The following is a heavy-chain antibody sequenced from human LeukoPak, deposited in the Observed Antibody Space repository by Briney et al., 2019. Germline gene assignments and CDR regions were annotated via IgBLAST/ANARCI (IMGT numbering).Heavy chain of an antibody. V-gene: IGHV1-69*04. D-gene: IGHD5-24*01. Sequence: SVKVSCKASGGTFSSYAISWVRQAPGQGLEWMGRIIPILGIANYAQKFQGRVTITADKSTSTAYMELSSLRSEDTAVYYCARDPDLRGWLQSHYFDYWGQGTLVTVSS. CDR1: GGTFSSYA. CDR3: ARDPDLRGWLQSHYFDY. CDR2: IIPILGIA. J-gene: IGHJ4*02.